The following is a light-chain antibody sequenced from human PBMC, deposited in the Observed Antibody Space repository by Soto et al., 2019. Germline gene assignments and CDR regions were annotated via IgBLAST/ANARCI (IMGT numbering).Light chain of an antibody. CDR1: SSDVGGYNY. J-gene: IGLJ1*01. CDR2: EVS. V-gene: IGLV2-14*01. Sequence: QSALTQPASVSGSPGQSITISCTGTSSDVGGYNYVSWYQQHPGKAPKLMIYEVSNRPSGVSNRFSGSKSDNTASLTISGLQAEDEADYYCSSYTTRRTLVFGTGTKLTVL. CDR3: SSYTTRRTLV.